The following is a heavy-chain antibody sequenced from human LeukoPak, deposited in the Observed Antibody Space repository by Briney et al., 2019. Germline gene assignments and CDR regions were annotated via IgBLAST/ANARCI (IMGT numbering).Heavy chain of an antibody. CDR3: ARVEAYCGGDCYSGYYYYYYMDV. D-gene: IGHD2-21*02. Sequence: GSSVKVSCKASGGTFSSYAISWVRQAPGQGLEWMGGIIPIFGTANYAQKFQGRVTITADKSTSTAYMELSSLRSEDTAVYYCARVEAYCGGDCYSGYYYYYYMDVWGKGTTVTVSS. J-gene: IGHJ6*03. CDR2: IIPIFGTA. CDR1: GGTFSSYA. V-gene: IGHV1-69*06.